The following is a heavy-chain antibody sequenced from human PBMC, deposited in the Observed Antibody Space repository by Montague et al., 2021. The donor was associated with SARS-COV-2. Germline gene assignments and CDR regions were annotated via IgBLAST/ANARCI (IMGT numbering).Heavy chain of an antibody. CDR2: IYYSGNT. D-gene: IGHD3-3*01. CDR1: GGSISTYY. CDR3: ARGPFWSAAPDY. V-gene: IGHV4-59*01. Sequence: SETLSLTCTLSGGSISTYYWNWIRQPPGKGLEWIGYIYYSGNTYYNPSLKSRATISVETSKNQFSLSLTSVTAADTAVYYCARGPFWSAAPDYWGQGILVIVSS. J-gene: IGHJ4*02.